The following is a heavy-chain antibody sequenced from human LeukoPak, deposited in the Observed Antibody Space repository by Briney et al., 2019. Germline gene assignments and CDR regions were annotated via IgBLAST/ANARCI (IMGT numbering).Heavy chain of an antibody. CDR2: INTYTGNP. CDR3: ARKNVEPDPYFDY. Sequence: ASVKVSCKASGYSFTSYTMTWVRQAPGQGLELMGWINTYTGNPTYAQGFTGRFVFSLDTSVSTAYLLISSLKAEDTAVYYCARKNVEPDPYFDYWGQGSLVTVSS. CDR1: GYSFTSYT. V-gene: IGHV7-4-1*02. D-gene: IGHD1-1*01. J-gene: IGHJ4*02.